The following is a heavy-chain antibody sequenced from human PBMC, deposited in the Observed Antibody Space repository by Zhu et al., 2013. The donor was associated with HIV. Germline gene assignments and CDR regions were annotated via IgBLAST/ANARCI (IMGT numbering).Heavy chain of an antibody. CDR2: IIPILGIA. J-gene: IGHJ4*02. Sequence: QVQLVQSGAEVKKPGSSVKVSCKASGGTFSSYTISWVRQAPGQGLEWMGRIIPILGIANYAQKFQGRVTITADKSTSTAYMELSSLRSEDTAVYYCARATNAYCGGDCYVNDYWGQGTLVTVSS. V-gene: IGHV1-69*02. D-gene: IGHD2-21*02. CDR3: ARATNAYCGGDCYVNDY. CDR1: GGTFSSYT.